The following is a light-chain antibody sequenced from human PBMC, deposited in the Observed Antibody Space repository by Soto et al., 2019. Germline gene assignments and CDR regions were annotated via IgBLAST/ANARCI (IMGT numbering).Light chain of an antibody. CDR1: QSVSSSY. CDR2: GAS. CDR3: QQYGSSPRT. Sequence: EIVFTQSPGTLSLSPRERATRSCRASQSVSSSYLAWYQQKPGQAPKLLIYGASSRATGIPDRFSGSGSGTDFPLTISRLEPEDFAVYYCQQYGSSPRTFGQGTKVYIK. V-gene: IGKV3-20*01. J-gene: IGKJ1*01.